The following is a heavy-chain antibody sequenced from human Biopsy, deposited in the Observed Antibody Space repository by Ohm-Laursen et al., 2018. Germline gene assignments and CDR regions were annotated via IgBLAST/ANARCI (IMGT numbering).Heavy chain of an antibody. Sequence: SLRLSCTASGFNFNDYGMHWVRQAPGKGLEWVAVISHDGRSRFYVDSAKGRFTISRDNSNNTLYLQMNSLRAEDTAVYYCANPYYDFWTGYLNFDNGGQGTLVTVSS. D-gene: IGHD3-3*01. V-gene: IGHV3-30*18. J-gene: IGHJ4*02. CDR1: GFNFNDYG. CDR3: ANPYYDFWTGYLNFDN. CDR2: ISHDGRSR.